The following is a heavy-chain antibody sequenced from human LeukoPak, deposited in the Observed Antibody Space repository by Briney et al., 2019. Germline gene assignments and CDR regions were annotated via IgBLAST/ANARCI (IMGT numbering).Heavy chain of an antibody. V-gene: IGHV3-33*01. CDR3: ARDFNSYIAAAGGYFDY. D-gene: IGHD6-13*01. Sequence: GGSLRLSCAASGFTFSSYGMHWVRQAPGKGLEWVAVIWYDGSNKYYADSVKGRFTISRDNSKNTLYLQMNSLRAEDTAVYYCARDFNSYIAAAGGYFDYWGQGTLVTASS. J-gene: IGHJ4*02. CDR1: GFTFSSYG. CDR2: IWYDGSNK.